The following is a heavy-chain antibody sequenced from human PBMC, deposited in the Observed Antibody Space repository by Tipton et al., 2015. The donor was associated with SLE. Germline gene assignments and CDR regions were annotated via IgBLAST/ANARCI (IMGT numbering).Heavy chain of an antibody. Sequence: TLSLTCNVSGGSISSGGYYWSWIRQHPGKGLEWIGYTYYSGSPYYNPSLKSRVTISLDMSKNQFSLRLSSVTAADTAVYYCARGGVATIRADYWGQGTLVTVSS. CDR3: ARGGVATIRADY. J-gene: IGHJ4*02. CDR1: GGSISSGGYY. D-gene: IGHD5-12*01. CDR2: TYYSGSP. V-gene: IGHV4-31*03.